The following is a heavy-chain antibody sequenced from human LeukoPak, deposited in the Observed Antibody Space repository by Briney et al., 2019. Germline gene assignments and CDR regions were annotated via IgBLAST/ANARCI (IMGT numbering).Heavy chain of an antibody. D-gene: IGHD1-26*01. V-gene: IGHV3-48*03. CDR2: IRADGITT. CDR1: GFTFSHYG. CDR3: ARDVGADF. Sequence: GSLRLSCAASGFTFSHYGMNWVRQAPGKGLEWVSGIRADGITTYYADSVKGRFSISRNNTENSLYLQMNSLRVEDTGFYYCARDVGADFWGQGTLVTVSS. J-gene: IGHJ4*02.